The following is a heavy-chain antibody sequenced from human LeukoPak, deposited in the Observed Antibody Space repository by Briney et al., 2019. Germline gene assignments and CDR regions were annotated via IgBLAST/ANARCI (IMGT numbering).Heavy chain of an antibody. CDR3: ARGRGSYMVDDY. D-gene: IGHD1-26*01. V-gene: IGHV1-46*01. CDR1: GYTLTSYY. CDR2: INPSGGST. Sequence: ASVKVSCKASGYTLTSYYIHWVRQAPGQGLEWMGIINPSGGSTNYAQKFQGRVTMTRDTSTTTVYMELSSLRSEDTAVYYCARGRGSYMVDDYWGQGTLVTVSS. J-gene: IGHJ4*02.